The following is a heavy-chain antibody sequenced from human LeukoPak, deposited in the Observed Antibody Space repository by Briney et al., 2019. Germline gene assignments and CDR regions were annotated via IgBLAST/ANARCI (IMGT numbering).Heavy chain of an antibody. V-gene: IGHV3-30-3*01. CDR2: ISYDGSNK. J-gene: IGHJ6*03. Sequence: PGRSLRLSCAASGFTFSSYAMHWVRQAPGKGLEWVAVISYDGSNKYYADSVKGRFTISRDNSKNTLYLQMNSLRAEDTAVYYCATRPAAMYYYYMDVWGKGTTVTVSS. CDR1: GFTFSSYA. CDR3: ATRPAAMYYYYMDV. D-gene: IGHD2-2*01.